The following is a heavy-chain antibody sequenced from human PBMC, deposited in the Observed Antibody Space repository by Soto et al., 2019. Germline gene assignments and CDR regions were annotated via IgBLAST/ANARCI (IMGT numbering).Heavy chain of an antibody. CDR1: GYSFTSYW. Sequence: GESLKISCKGSGYSFTSYWIGWVRQMPGKGLERMGIIYPGDSDTRYSPSFQGQVTISADKSISTAYLQWSSLKASDTAMYYCARSRYYDFWSGYYTGNLYYYYYMDVWGKGTTVTVSS. CDR3: ARSRYYDFWSGYYTGNLYYYYYMDV. D-gene: IGHD3-3*01. V-gene: IGHV5-51*01. J-gene: IGHJ6*03. CDR2: IYPGDSDT.